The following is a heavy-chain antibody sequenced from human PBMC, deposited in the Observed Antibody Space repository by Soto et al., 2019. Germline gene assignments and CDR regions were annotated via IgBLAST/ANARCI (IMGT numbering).Heavy chain of an antibody. CDR2: INPSSGNT. J-gene: IGHJ6*02. Sequence: QVQLVQSGAEVKKPGASVKVSCKASGYSFTRHDINWVRQAPGQGLEWMGWINPSSGNTGYAQRFLGRLTMTTDTSPSTAYMELSGLKSEDTAIYYCARECILFSGVIVFYGMHVWGQGTTVTVPS. CDR1: GYSFTRHD. D-gene: IGHD3-3*01. CDR3: ARECILFSGVIVFYGMHV. V-gene: IGHV1-8*01.